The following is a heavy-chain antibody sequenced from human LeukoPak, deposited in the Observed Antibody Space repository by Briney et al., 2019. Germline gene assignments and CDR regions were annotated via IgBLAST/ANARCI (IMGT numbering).Heavy chain of an antibody. Sequence: GGSLRLSCGASGFTFSSYAMSWVRQAPGKGLEWVSAISGSGGGTYYADSVKGRFAISRDNSKNTLYLQMNSLRAEVTAVYYCAKGLPKAAAGFGAFDIWGQGTMVTVSS. CDR1: GFTFSSYA. J-gene: IGHJ3*02. CDR2: ISGSGGGT. D-gene: IGHD6-13*01. V-gene: IGHV3-23*01. CDR3: AKGLPKAAAGFGAFDI.